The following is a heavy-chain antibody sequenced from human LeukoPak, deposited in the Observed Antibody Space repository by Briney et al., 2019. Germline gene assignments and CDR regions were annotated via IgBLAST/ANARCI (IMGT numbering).Heavy chain of an antibody. CDR2: ISGSGCST. V-gene: IGHV3-23*01. CDR1: GFTFSSYA. Sequence: GGSLRLSCAASGFTFSSYAMSWVRQAPGKGLEWVSAISGSGCSTYYADSVKGRFTISRDNSKNTLYLQMNSLRAEDTAVYYCAKVGIQEYYDFWSGYPYYFDYWGQGTLVIVSS. D-gene: IGHD3-3*01. J-gene: IGHJ4*02. CDR3: AKVGIQEYYDFWSGYPYYFDY.